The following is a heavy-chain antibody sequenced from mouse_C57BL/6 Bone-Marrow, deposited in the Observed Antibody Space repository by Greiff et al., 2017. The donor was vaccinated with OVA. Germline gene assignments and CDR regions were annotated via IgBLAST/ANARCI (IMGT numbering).Heavy chain of an antibody. CDR3: ARWAYYSNYGAY. Sequence: VQLQQSGPELVKPGASVKISCKASGYTFTDYYMNWVKQSHGKSLEWIGDINPNNCGTSYNQKFKGKATLTVAKSSSTAYMGLRSLTSEDSAVYYGARWAYYSNYGAYWGQGTLVTVSA. CDR2: INPNNCGT. CDR1: GYTFTDYY. J-gene: IGHJ3*01. V-gene: IGHV1-26*01. D-gene: IGHD2-5*01.